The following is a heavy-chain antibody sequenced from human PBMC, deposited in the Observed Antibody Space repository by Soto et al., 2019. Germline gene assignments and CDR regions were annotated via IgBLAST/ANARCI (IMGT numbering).Heavy chain of an antibody. CDR2: IKQDGIEK. J-gene: IGHJ4*02. CDR1: GLTFNNYW. D-gene: IGHD2-2*01. Sequence: GGSLRLSCAASGLTFNNYWMSWVRQAPGKGLEWVANIKQDGIEKYYVDSVKGRFTISRDNSKNTLYLQMNSLRAEDTAVYYCARGPVPAAITTYFDYWGQGTLVTVSS. CDR3: ARGPVPAAITTYFDY. V-gene: IGHV3-7*01.